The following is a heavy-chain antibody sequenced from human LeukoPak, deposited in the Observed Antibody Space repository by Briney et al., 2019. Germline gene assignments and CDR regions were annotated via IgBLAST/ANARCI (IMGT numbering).Heavy chain of an antibody. Sequence: GGSLRLSCAASGFTFSSYWMHWVRQAPGKGLLWISHINGDGSRTGYADSVRGRFTISRDNAKNILYLQMNSLRAEDTAVYYCSRGTYPYSSDTWGQGALVTVSS. V-gene: IGHV3-74*01. J-gene: IGHJ5*02. CDR2: INGDGSRT. CDR1: GFTFSSYW. D-gene: IGHD3-10*01. CDR3: SRGTYPYSSDT.